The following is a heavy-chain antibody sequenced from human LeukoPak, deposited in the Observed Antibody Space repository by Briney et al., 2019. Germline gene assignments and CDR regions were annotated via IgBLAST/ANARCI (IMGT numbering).Heavy chain of an antibody. Sequence: SETLSLTCTVSGGSISSYYWSWIRQPPGKGLEWIGYIYTSGSTKYNPSLKSRVTISVDTSKNQFSLRLSSVTAADTAVCYCARGQQWLVYDYWGQGTLVTVSS. CDR2: IYTSGST. CDR3: ARGQQWLVYDY. J-gene: IGHJ4*02. D-gene: IGHD6-19*01. V-gene: IGHV4-4*09. CDR1: GGSISSYY.